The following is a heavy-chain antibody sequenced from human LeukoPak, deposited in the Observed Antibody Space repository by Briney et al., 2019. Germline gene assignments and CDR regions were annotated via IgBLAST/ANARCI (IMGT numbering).Heavy chain of an antibody. J-gene: IGHJ4*02. D-gene: IGHD3-22*01. V-gene: IGHV1-69*01. CDR2: IIPIFGTA. CDR3: AREGDSSGYYYY. CDR1: GGTFSSYA. Sequence: GASVKVSCKASGGTFSSYAISWVRQAPGQGLEWMGGIIPIFGTANYAQKFQGRVTITADESTSTAYMELSGLRSEDTAVYYCAREGDSSGYYYYWGQGTLVTVSS.